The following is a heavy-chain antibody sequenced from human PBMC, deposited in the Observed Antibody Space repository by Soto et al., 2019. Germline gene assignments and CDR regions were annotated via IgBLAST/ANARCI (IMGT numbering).Heavy chain of an antibody. Sequence: QVQLVQSGAEVKKPGASVKVSCKASGYTFTSYYMHWVRQAPGQGLEWMGIINPSGGSTSYAQKFQCRVTMTRDTSTSTVYMELISLRSEDTAVYYCERDTYSSSWAPYYYYGMDVWGQGTTVTVSS. CDR2: INPSGGST. CDR1: GYTFTSYY. D-gene: IGHD6-13*01. J-gene: IGHJ6*02. V-gene: IGHV1-46*01. CDR3: ERDTYSSSWAPYYYYGMDV.